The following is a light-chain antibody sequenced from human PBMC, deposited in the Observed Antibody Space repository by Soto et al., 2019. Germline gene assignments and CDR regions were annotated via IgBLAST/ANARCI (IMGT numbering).Light chain of an antibody. V-gene: IGLV2-11*01. Sequence: QSALTQPRSVSGSPGQSVTISCTGTSSDVGAYNYVSWYQQHPVIAPRLMIYDVNKRPSGVPDRFSGSKSGNPASLTISGLQAEDEADSYCCSYAGTYYVFGTGTKLTVL. CDR3: CSYAGTYYV. J-gene: IGLJ1*01. CDR2: DVN. CDR1: SSDVGAYNY.